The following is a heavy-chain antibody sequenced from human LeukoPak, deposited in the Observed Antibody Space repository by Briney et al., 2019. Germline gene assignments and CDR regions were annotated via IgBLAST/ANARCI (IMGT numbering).Heavy chain of an antibody. CDR1: GFTFSSYW. D-gene: IGHD3-22*01. J-gene: IGHJ4*02. CDR3: ARVGNYYDSSGYYLSFDY. V-gene: IGHV3-7*03. Sequence: GGSLRLSCAASGFTFSSYWMSWVRQAPGKGLEWVANIKQDGSEKYYVDSVKGRFTISRDNAKNSLYLQMNSLRAEDTAVYYCARVGNYYDSSGYYLSFDYWGQGTLVTVSP. CDR2: IKQDGSEK.